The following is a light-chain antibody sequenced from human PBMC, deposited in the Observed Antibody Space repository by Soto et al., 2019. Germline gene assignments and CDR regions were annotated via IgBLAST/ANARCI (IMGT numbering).Light chain of an antibody. V-gene: IGKV3-11*01. J-gene: IGKJ2*02. CDR3: QQRAKWPST. Sequence: EVVLTQSPDTLSLSPGETATLSCRASQSVDRYLAWYQQKLGQAPRLLIYDAYTRATGVAARFTGSGSATDFSLTITSLEPEDFAVYYCQQRAKWPSTFGQGTKVE. CDR2: DAY. CDR1: QSVDRY.